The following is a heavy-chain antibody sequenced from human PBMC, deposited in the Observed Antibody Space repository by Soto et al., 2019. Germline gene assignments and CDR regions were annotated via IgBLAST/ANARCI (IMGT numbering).Heavy chain of an antibody. CDR3: ARVSATGTRWLDP. CDR2: ISHRGTA. D-gene: IGHD6-13*01. J-gene: IGHJ5*02. Sequence: SETLSLTCTVSGGSISSGAYYWGWIRQHPGKGLEWIGYISHRGTAYYTPSLKSRVSLSVDPSKSQFSLNVTSLTAADTAVYYCARVSATGTRWLDPWGQGTMVTVYS. V-gene: IGHV4-31*03. CDR1: GGSISSGAYY.